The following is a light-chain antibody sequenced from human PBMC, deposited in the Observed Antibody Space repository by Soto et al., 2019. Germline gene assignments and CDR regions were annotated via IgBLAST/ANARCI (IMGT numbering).Light chain of an antibody. CDR1: QSVSTY. V-gene: IGKV3-11*01. Sequence: EMVLTQSPATLSLSPGERAILSCRASQSVSTYLAWYQQKPGQAPRLLISDATNRATGIPARFSGSGSGTDFTLTIGSLEPEDFAVYYCQQRINWPLTFGGGTKV. CDR3: QQRINWPLT. J-gene: IGKJ4*01. CDR2: DAT.